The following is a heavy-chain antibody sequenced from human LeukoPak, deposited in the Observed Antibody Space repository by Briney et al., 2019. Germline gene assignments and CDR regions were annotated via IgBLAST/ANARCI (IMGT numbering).Heavy chain of an antibody. CDR3: ARDRGVYGGNSYRFDY. CDR1: GFTFSSYE. J-gene: IGHJ4*02. CDR2: ITGSGSAI. V-gene: IGHV3-48*03. Sequence: GGCLRLSCAASGFTFSSYEMNWVRQASGKGLEWVSYITGSGSAIYYADSVKGRFTISRDNAKNSLYLQMNSLRVEDTAVYYCARDRGVYGGNSYRFDYWGQGTLVTVSS. D-gene: IGHD4-23*01.